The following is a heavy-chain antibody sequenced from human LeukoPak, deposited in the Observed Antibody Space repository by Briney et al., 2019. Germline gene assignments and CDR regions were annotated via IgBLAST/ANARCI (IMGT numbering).Heavy chain of an antibody. CDR1: GYTFTGYY. CDR2: INPNSGGT. CDR3: ARDRAIIVGATPGIGY. D-gene: IGHD1-26*01. Sequence: ASVKVSCKASGYTFTGYYMHWVRQAPGQGLEWMGRINPNSGGTNYAQKFQGRVTMTRDTSISTAYMELSRLRSDDTAVYYCARDRAIIVGATPGIGYWGQGTLVTVSS. V-gene: IGHV1-2*06. J-gene: IGHJ4*02.